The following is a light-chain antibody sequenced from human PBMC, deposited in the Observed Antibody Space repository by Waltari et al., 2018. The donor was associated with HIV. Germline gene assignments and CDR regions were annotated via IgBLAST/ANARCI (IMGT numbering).Light chain of an antibody. CDR3: LQYTFWPPYT. CDR2: AAS. Sequence: EIVMTQFPGTLSVSPGERATLSCRASKSISSHLAWYQQKPGQAPRLLIYAASNRATGIPARFRGSGSGTDFTLTISSLQPEDFAVYYCLQYTFWPPYTFGQGTKLEMK. V-gene: IGKV3-15*01. CDR1: KSISSH. J-gene: IGKJ2*01.